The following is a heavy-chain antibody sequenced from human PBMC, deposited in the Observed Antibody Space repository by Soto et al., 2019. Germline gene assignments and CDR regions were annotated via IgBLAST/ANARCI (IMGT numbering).Heavy chain of an antibody. D-gene: IGHD2-15*01. CDR2: INPNSGGT. Sequence: GASVKVSCKASGYTFTGYYMHWVRQAPGQGLEWMGWINPNSGGTNYAQKFQGWVTMTRDTSISTAYMELSRLRSDDTAVYYCVRDDCGGGSCPFAYWGQGTLVTVSS. CDR1: GYTFTGYY. CDR3: VRDDCGGGSCPFAY. V-gene: IGHV1-2*04. J-gene: IGHJ4*02.